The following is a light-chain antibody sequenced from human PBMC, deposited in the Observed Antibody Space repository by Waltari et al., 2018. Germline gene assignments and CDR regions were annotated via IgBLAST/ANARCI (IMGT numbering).Light chain of an antibody. CDR1: QSVSSY. CDR2: DAS. V-gene: IGKV3-11*01. J-gene: IGKJ1*01. CDR3: QQYASTPRWT. Sequence: EIVLTQSPATLSLSPGERATLSCRASQSVSSYLAWYQQKPGQAPRLLIYDASNRATGIPARFSGSGSGTDFTLTISSLEPEDFAVYYCQQYASTPRWTFGQGTKVEI.